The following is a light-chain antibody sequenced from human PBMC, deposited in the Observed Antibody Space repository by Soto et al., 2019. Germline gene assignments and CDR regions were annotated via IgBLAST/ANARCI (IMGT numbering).Light chain of an antibody. Sequence: EIVLTQSPGTLSLSPGERATLSCRASQSVSSSYLAWYQQKPGQAPRLLIYGASSRATGIPDRFSGSGSGTEFTLTISRLEPEDFEVYYCQQYGSSPRFTFGPGTKVDIK. J-gene: IGKJ3*01. CDR2: GAS. V-gene: IGKV3-20*01. CDR1: QSVSSSY. CDR3: QQYGSSPRFT.